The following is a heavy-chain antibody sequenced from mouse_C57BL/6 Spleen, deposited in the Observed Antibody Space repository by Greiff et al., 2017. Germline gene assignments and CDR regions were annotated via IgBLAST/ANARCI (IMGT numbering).Heavy chain of an antibody. CDR3: ARGDYDAGPFDY. V-gene: IGHV1-18*01. D-gene: IGHD2-4*01. CDR1: GYTFTDYN. J-gene: IGHJ2*01. Sequence: VQLLQSGPELVKPGASVKIPCKASGYTFTDYNMDWVKQSHGKSLEWIGDINPNNGGTIYNQKFKGKVTLTVDQSSNTAYMELRSLTSEDTAVYYCARGDYDAGPFDYWGQGTTLTVSS. CDR2: INPNNGGT.